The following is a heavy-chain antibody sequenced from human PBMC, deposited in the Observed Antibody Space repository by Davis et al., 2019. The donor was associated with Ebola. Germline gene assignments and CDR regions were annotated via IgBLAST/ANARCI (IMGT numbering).Heavy chain of an antibody. CDR1: AFTFADYA. D-gene: IGHD1-1*01. CDR2: ISWNSGSI. J-gene: IGHJ4*02. V-gene: IGHV3-9*01. CDR3: ARDTWNTARDF. Sequence: PGGSLRLSCAASAFTFADYAMHWVRHAPGKGLEWVSGISWNSGSIGYADSVKGRFTISRDNAKNSLYLQMDSLRVDDTAVYYCARDTWNTARDFWGQGTLVTVSS.